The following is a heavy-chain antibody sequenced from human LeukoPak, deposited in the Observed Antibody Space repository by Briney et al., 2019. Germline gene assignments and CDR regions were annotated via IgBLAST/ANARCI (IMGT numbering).Heavy chain of an antibody. Sequence: PGGSLRLSCGASGFTFSSSAMCWVRQAPGKGLEWVSGISRTGGDTYYADSVKGRFTISRDTSKNTLFLQMNCLRAEDTAVYYCAKEVRPNDYWGQGTLVTVSS. J-gene: IGHJ4*02. D-gene: IGHD6-6*01. V-gene: IGHV3-23*01. CDR1: GFTFSSSA. CDR2: ISRTGGDT. CDR3: AKEVRPNDY.